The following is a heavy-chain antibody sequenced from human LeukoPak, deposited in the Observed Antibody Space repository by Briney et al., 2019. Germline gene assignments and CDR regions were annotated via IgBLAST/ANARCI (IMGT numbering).Heavy chain of an antibody. CDR1: GGSISSDY. J-gene: IGHJ3*02. D-gene: IGHD5-24*01. CDR3: ARGRWLQFRGFAFDI. Sequence: ASETLSLTCTVSGGSISSDYWSWIRQSPGKGLEWIGYIYTRGSTNYNPSLNSRVTMSGDTSKNQVSLKLTSVTAADTAVYYCARGRWLQFRGFAFDIWGQGTMVTVSS. V-gene: IGHV4-59*01. CDR2: IYTRGST.